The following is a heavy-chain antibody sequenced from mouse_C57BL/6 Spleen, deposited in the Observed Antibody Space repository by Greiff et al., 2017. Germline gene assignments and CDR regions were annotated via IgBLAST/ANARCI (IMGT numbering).Heavy chain of an antibody. V-gene: IGHV2-5*01. CDR1: GFSLTSYG. J-gene: IGHJ1*03. CDR3: AKNYYGSSYGYFDV. Sequence: QVHVKQSGPGLVQPSQSLSITCTVSGFSLTSYGVHWVRQSPGKGLEWLGVIWRGGSTDYNAAFMSRLSITKDNSKSQVFFKMNSLQADDTAIYYCAKNYYGSSYGYFDVWGTGTTVTVSS. D-gene: IGHD1-1*01. CDR2: IWRGGST.